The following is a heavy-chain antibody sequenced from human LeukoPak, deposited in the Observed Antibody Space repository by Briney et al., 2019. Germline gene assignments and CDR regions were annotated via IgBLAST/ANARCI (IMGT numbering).Heavy chain of an antibody. D-gene: IGHD6-19*01. CDR2: INHSGST. CDR3: AGPGAGDLDY. CDR1: GGSFGGYY. J-gene: IGHJ4*02. V-gene: IGHV4-34*01. Sequence: PSETLSLTCAIYGGSFGGYYWSWIRQPPGKGLEWIGEINHSGSTNYNPSLKSRVTISVDTSKSHFSLKLSSVTAADTAVYYCAGPGAGDLDYWGQGTLVTVSS.